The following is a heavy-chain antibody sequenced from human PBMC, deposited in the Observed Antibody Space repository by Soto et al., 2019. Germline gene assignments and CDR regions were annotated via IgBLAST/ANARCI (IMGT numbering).Heavy chain of an antibody. CDR2: IYYSGST. Sequence: QVQLQESGPGLVKPSETLSLTCTVSGGSISSYYWSWIRQPPGKGLEWIGYIYYSGSTNYNPSLQSRAPLSVDTSKNPFSLKLSAVTAADTAVYYCARGLHYDSSGYYYVSYWYFDLWGRGTLVTVSS. CDR3: ARGLHYDSSGYYYVSYWYFDL. J-gene: IGHJ2*01. V-gene: IGHV4-59*01. D-gene: IGHD3-22*01. CDR1: GGSISSYY.